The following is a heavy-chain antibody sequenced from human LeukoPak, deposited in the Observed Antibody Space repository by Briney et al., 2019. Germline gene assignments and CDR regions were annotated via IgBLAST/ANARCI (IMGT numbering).Heavy chain of an antibody. CDR3: ASGPSIPGMPDYYYYGMDV. CDR2: IIPILNIA. Sequence: SGTLSFTASGSTFSIYTINWVRHAPAQGLELKGVIIPILNIANYAQKFQGRVTIIADKSTNTAYMVLSSLMSDDTAVYYCASGPSIPGMPDYYYYGMDVWGQGTTVTVSS. J-gene: IGHJ6*02. D-gene: IGHD6-6*01. V-gene: IGHV1-69*02. CDR1: GSTFSIYT.